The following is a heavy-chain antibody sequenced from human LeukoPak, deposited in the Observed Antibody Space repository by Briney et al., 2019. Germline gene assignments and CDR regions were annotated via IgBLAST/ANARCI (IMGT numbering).Heavy chain of an antibody. CDR3: ARVVYCGDDNCQIFAFDI. CDR2: ISSSGSGDNT. Sequence: GGSLRLSCAASGVTLSTYAMSWARQAPGKGLEWVSGISSSGSGDNTYYADSVKGRFTISRDSSKNTLFLQMNTLRAEDTAVYFCARVVYCGDDNCQIFAFDIWGQGTMVTVSS. CDR1: GVTLSTYA. V-gene: IGHV3-23*01. J-gene: IGHJ3*02. D-gene: IGHD2-21*01.